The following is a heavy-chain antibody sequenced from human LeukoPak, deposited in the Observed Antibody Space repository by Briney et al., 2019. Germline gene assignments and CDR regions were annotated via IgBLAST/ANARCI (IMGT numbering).Heavy chain of an antibody. CDR1: GFTFSSYA. Sequence: PGGSLRLSCAASGFTFSSYAMSWVRQAPGKGLEWVAYISYDGSNKNYADSVRGRFIFSRDNSKNTLYLQMNSLRAEDTALYYCAKKRAGSATAVDSWGQGTQVTVSS. V-gene: IGHV3-30*18. J-gene: IGHJ4*02. CDR2: ISYDGSNK. D-gene: IGHD3-10*01. CDR3: AKKRAGSATAVDS.